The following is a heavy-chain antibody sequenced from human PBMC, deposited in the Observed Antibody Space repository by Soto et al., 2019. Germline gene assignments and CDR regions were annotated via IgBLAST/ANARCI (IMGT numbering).Heavy chain of an antibody. J-gene: IGHJ3*02. D-gene: IGHD2-15*01. CDR2: IYYSGST. Sequence: TPYLGSTLPSGCVRIWGDDGRWIHQHPGKGLEWIGYIYYSGSTYYNPSLESRFTISVDTCKNQFSLKLSSVTDAETAVYYCERDRGLGNCRGGSCDDGFDIWGQPTMVTVSS. V-gene: IGHV4-31*03. CDR1: SGCVRIWGDD. CDR3: ERDRGLGNCRGGSCDDGFDI.